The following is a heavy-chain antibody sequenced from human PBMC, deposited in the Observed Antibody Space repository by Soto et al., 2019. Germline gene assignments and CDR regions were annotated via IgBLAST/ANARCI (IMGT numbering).Heavy chain of an antibody. J-gene: IGHJ4*02. Sequence: ASVKVSCKASGYTFTSYYMHWVRQAPGQGLEWMGIINPSGGSTSYAQKFQGRVTMTRDTSMSTVYMELSSLRSEDTAVYYCARDHSSGYYDSPHFDYWGQGTLVTVSS. CDR3: ARDHSSGYYDSPHFDY. V-gene: IGHV1-46*01. D-gene: IGHD3-22*01. CDR2: INPSGGST. CDR1: GYTFTSYY.